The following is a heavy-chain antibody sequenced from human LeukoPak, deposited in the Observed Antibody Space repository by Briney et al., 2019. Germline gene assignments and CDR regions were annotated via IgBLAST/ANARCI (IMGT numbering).Heavy chain of an antibody. Sequence: PGGSLRLSCAAAGFIFSAYEMNWVRQAAGKGLECVSYISSSGSTIYYADSVKDRFTISRDNAKKSLYLQMNSLRAEDTAVYYCARVYSSGWSYWGQGTLVTVSS. CDR1: GFIFSAYE. CDR2: ISSSGSTI. V-gene: IGHV3-48*03. CDR3: ARVYSSGWSY. J-gene: IGHJ4*02. D-gene: IGHD6-19*01.